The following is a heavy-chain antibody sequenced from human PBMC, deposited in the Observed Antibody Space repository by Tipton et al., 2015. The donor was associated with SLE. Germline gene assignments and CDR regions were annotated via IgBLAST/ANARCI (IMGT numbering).Heavy chain of an antibody. D-gene: IGHD6-13*01. J-gene: IGHJ6*02. V-gene: IGHV4-34*12. CDR3: AKNGGSSSWYYYAMDV. CDR1: GGSLSGYY. CDR2: IIHSGVT. Sequence: AGLVKPSETLSLTCAVYGGSLSGYYWNWIRQPPGKGLEWIAEIIHSGVTNYNPSLRSRVTMSVDTSKNQFSLKLSSVTAADTAVYYCAKNGGSSSWYYYAMDVWGQGTTVTVSS.